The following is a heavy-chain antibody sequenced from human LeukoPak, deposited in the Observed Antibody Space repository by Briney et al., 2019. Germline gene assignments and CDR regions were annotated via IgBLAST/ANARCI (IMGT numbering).Heavy chain of an antibody. CDR2: IYYSGTT. V-gene: IGHV4-39*02. Sequence: SETLSLTCTVSGGSISSDNYYWGWIRQPPGKGLEWIGSIYYSGTTYYNPSLKSRVTISVDTSKNQFSLKLSSVTAADTAVYYCAREGSSGYTAMVTRYFDYWGQGTLVTVSS. CDR1: GGSISSDNYY. D-gene: IGHD5-18*01. CDR3: AREGSSGYTAMVTRYFDY. J-gene: IGHJ4*02.